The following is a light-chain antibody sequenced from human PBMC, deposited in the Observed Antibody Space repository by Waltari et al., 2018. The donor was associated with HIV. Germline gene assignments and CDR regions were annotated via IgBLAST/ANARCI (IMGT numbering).Light chain of an antibody. Sequence: DIQLTQSPSFLSASVGDRVTVACRARQDISDFLAWYQQKPGTAPRLLIYDASTLYSGVPSRFRGSGSGTEFTLTISSLQPEDFVSYYCQQLHTFPLTFGGGTKV. CDR2: DAS. CDR1: QDISDF. V-gene: IGKV1-9*01. CDR3: QQLHTFPLT. J-gene: IGKJ4*01.